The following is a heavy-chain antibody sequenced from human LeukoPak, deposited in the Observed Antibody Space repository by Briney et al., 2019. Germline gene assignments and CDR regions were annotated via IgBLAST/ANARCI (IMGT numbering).Heavy chain of an antibody. J-gene: IGHJ3*02. D-gene: IGHD4-17*01. CDR1: GYSISSGYY. CDR2: IYHSGST. CDR3: ASRRGSVTTPPSAFDI. V-gene: IGHV4-38-2*02. Sequence: PSETLSLTCTVSGYSISSGYYWGWIRQPPGKGLEWIGSIYHSGSTYYNPSLKSRVTISVDTSKNQFSLKLSSVTAADTAVYYCASRRGSVTTPPSAFDIWGQGTMVTVSS.